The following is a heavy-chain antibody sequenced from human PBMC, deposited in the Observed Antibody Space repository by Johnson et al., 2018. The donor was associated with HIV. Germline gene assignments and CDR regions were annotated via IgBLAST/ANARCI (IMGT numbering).Heavy chain of an antibody. D-gene: IGHD3-10*01. CDR3: ARDKGRGAFDI. CDR1: GFTFSSYA. Sequence: VQLVESGGGVVQPGRSLRLSCAASGFTFSSYAMHWVRQAPGKGLEWVAVISYDGSNKYYADSVKGRFTISRDNSKNTMDLQMNSLRAEDTAVYYCARDKGRGAFDIWGQGTMVTVSS. CDR2: ISYDGSNK. V-gene: IGHV3-30*04. J-gene: IGHJ3*02.